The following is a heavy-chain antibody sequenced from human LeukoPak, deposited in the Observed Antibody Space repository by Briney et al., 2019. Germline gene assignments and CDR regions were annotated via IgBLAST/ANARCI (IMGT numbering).Heavy chain of an antibody. CDR2: IYYSGST. CDR1: GGSISSYY. V-gene: IGHV4-59*08. Sequence: PSETLSLTCTVSGGSISSYYWSWIRQPAGKGLEWIGFIYYSGSTNYNPSLKSRVTISVDASRNLFSLKLNSVTAADTAVYYCARRMKLAAKGDAFDIWGQGTMVTVSS. J-gene: IGHJ3*02. D-gene: IGHD2-15*01. CDR3: ARRMKLAAKGDAFDI.